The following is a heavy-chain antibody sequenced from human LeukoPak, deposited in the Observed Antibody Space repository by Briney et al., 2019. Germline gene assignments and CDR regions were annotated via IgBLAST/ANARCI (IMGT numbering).Heavy chain of an antibody. D-gene: IGHD6-19*01. CDR1: GFTFSDAW. CDR2: IKRKTAGGTT. J-gene: IGHJ4*02. V-gene: IGHV3-15*01. CDR3: AKGAVAGTVLFDY. Sequence: PGGSLRLSCAASGFTFSDAWLSWVRQAPGKGLEWVGRIKRKTAGGTTDYAAPVKGRFTISRDDSKNTLYLQMNSLRAEDTAVYYCAKGAVAGTVLFDYWGQGTLVTVSS.